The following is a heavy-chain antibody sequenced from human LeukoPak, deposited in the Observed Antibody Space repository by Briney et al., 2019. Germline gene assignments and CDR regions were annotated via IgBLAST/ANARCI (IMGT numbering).Heavy chain of an antibody. CDR1: GFTFSSYG. J-gene: IGHJ2*01. CDR3: AKAGNTAPFTGYFDL. D-gene: IGHD5-18*01. V-gene: IGHV3-30*18. CDR2: ISYDGSNK. Sequence: GGSLRLSCAASGFTFSSYGMHWVRQAPGKGLEWVAVISYDGSNKYYADSVKGRFTISRDNSKNTLYLQMNSLRAEDTAVYYCAKAGNTAPFTGYFDLWGRGTLVTVSS.